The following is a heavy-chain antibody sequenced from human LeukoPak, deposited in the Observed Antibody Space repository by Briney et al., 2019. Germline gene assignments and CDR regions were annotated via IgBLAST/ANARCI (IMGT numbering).Heavy chain of an antibody. J-gene: IGHJ3*02. CDR3: ARDGYNHTDAFDI. D-gene: IGHD5-24*01. Sequence: SETLSLTCAVYGGSFSGYYWSWIRQPPGKGLEWIGEINHSGSTNYNPSLKSRVTISVDTSKNQFSLKLSSVTAADTAVYYCARDGYNHTDAFDIWGQGTMVTVSS. V-gene: IGHV4-34*01. CDR2: INHSGST. CDR1: GGSFSGYY.